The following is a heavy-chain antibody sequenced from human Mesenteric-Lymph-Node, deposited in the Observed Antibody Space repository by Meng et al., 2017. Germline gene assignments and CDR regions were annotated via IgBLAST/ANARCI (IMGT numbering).Heavy chain of an antibody. CDR1: GDTFNSYT. D-gene: IGHD6-25*01. Sequence: QVQLVQSGAEVKKPGSSVKVSCKASGDTFNSYTLSWVRQAPGQGLEWMGRIIPILGMADYAQKFQGRVTITADKSTSTAYMELSSLTSEDRAVYYCAREGRDLSAAPYFDYWGQGTLVTVSS. V-gene: IGHV1-69*08. J-gene: IGHJ4*02. CDR2: IIPILGMA. CDR3: AREGRDLSAAPYFDY.